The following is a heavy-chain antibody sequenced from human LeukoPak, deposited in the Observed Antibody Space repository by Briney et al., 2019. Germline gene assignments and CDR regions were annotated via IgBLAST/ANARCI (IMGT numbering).Heavy chain of an antibody. CDR2: IIPILGIA. D-gene: IGHD3-10*01. V-gene: IGHV1-69*04. J-gene: IGHJ6*02. Sequence: SVKVSFKASGGTFSSYAISWVRQAPGQGLEWMGRIIPILGIANYAQKFQGRVTITADKSTSTAYMELSSLRSEDTAVYYCARVFRKVRGVIKNYYYYGMDVWGQGTTVTVSS. CDR3: ARVFRKVRGVIKNYYYYGMDV. CDR1: GGTFSSYA.